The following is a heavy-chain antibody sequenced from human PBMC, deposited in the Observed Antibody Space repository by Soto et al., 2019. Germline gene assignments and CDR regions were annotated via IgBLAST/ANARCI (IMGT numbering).Heavy chain of an antibody. CDR1: GGSISSYY. V-gene: IGHV4-59*01. CDR2: IYYSGST. Sequence: SETLSLTCTVSGGSISSYYWSWIRQPPGKGLEWIGYIYYSGSTNYNPSLKSRVTISVDTSKNQFSLKLSSVTAADTAVYYCARDGEDGPANWFDHWGQGTLVTVSS. CDR3: ARDGEDGPANWFDH. D-gene: IGHD7-27*01. J-gene: IGHJ5*02.